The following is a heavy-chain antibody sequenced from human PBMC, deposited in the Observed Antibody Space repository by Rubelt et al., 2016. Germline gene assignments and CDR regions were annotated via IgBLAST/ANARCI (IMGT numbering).Heavy chain of an antibody. CDR3: ARESSYYYGSGSYWAFDP. Sequence: VQLVESGGGLVQPGGSLRLSCAASGFTFSSYSMNWVRQAPGKGLEWVAVIWYDGSNKYYADSVKGRFTISRDNSKSTLYLQMNSLRAEDTAVYYCARESSYYYGSGSYWAFDPWGQGTLVTVSS. V-gene: IGHV3-33*08. D-gene: IGHD3-10*01. CDR1: GFTFSSYS. J-gene: IGHJ5*02. CDR2: IWYDGSNK.